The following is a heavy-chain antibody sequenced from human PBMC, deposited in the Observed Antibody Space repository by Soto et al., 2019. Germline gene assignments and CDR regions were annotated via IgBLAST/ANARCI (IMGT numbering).Heavy chain of an antibody. CDR3: AKDRRAGGNSAFYFDF. J-gene: IGHJ4*02. D-gene: IGHD3-16*01. CDR1: GFKFSNYA. CDR2: ISATGGGT. V-gene: IGHV3-23*01. Sequence: GGSLRLSCAASGFKFSNYAMSWVRQAPGKGLEWVSLISATGGGTYYADSVKGRFTISRDNSHNTLYLQVHSLTAEDTAVYYCAKDRRAGGNSAFYFDFWGEGAQVTVSS.